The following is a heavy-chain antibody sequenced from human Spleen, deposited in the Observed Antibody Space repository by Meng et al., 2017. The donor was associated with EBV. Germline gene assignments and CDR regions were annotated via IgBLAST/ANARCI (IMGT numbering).Heavy chain of an antibody. CDR2: IYDSGNT. CDR1: GGSISNSNW. J-gene: IGHJ4*02. V-gene: IGHV4-4*02. Sequence: VAAPGLGHLSGTLSLTCVVSGGSISNSNWWSWVRQPPGKGLEWIGEIYDSGNTNYNPSLKSRVTISVDKSKNQFSLKVGSVTAADTAVYYCARGHGSGLYYRSFDFWGQGTLVTVSS. D-gene: IGHD3-10*01. CDR3: ARGHGSGLYYRSFDF.